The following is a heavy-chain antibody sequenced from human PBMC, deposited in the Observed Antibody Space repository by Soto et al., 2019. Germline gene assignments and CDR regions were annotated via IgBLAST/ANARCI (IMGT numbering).Heavy chain of an antibody. CDR2: IIPIFGTA. Sequence: QVQLVQSGAEVKKPESSVKVSCKGSGGTFSSYAISWVRQAPGQGLEWMGGIIPIFGTANYAQKFQGRVTITADESTSTAHMELSSLRSEDTAVYYCARSRVTYYYDRSAFDIWGQGTMVTVSS. V-gene: IGHV1-69*01. CDR1: GGTFSSYA. D-gene: IGHD3-22*01. CDR3: ARSRVTYYYDRSAFDI. J-gene: IGHJ3*02.